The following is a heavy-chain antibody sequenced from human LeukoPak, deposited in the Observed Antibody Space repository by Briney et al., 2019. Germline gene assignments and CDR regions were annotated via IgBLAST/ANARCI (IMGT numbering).Heavy chain of an antibody. D-gene: IGHD3-16*02. J-gene: IGHJ4*02. Sequence: PSETLSLTCTVSGESISGFYWTWIRQPPGKGLEWIGYIYYSGSTNYNPSLKSRVTISVDTSKNQFSLKLSSVTAADTAVYYCARYDVWGTYRAFDYWGQGTLVTVSS. V-gene: IGHV4-59*08. CDR1: GESISGFY. CDR3: ARYDVWGTYRAFDY. CDR2: IYYSGST.